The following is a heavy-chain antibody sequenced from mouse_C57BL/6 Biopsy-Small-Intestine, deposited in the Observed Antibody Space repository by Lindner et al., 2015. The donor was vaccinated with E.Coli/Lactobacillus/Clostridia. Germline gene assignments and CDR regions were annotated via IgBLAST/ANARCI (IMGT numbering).Heavy chain of an antibody. V-gene: IGHV1-20*01. CDR2: INPYTGNT. D-gene: IGHD2-1*01. CDR1: GYSFTGYF. CDR3: ARRSNDYDGSYGYFDV. Sequence: VQLQESGPELVKPGASVEMSCKASGYSFTGYFMNWVKQSHGKSLEWIGRINPYTGNTFYNQNFKGKATLTVDKSSSTAHMELRSLTSEDSALYYCARRSNDYDGSYGYFDVWGAGTAVTVSS. J-gene: IGHJ1*01.